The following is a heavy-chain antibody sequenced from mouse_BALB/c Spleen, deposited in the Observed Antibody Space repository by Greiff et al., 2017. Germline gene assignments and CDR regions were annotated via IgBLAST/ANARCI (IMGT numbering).Heavy chain of an antibody. J-gene: IGHJ2*01. D-gene: IGHD2-10*02. CDR2: ISSGGSYT. CDR3: TRDQYGNYGYFDY. CDR1: GFTFSSYT. V-gene: IGHV5-6-4*01. Sequence: EVKVVESGGGLVKPGGSLKLSCAASGFTFSSYTMSWVRQTPEKRLEWVATISSGGSYTYYPDSVKGRFTISRDNAKNTLYLQMSSLKSEDTAMYYCTRDQYGNYGYFDYWGQGTTLTVSS.